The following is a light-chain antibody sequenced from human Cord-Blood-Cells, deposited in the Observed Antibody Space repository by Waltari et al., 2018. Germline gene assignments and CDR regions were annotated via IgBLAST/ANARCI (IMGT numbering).Light chain of an antibody. J-gene: IGLJ2*01. CDR3: QSYDSSLSGPVV. Sequence: QSVLTQPPSVSGAPGQRVTISCTGSSSNIGAGYDVHWYQQLPGTAPKLLISGNSNRPSGVPGRFAGSKSGTSASLAITGLQAEDEADYYCQSYDSSLSGPVVFGGGTKLTVL. CDR1: SSNIGAGYD. CDR2: GNS. V-gene: IGLV1-40*01.